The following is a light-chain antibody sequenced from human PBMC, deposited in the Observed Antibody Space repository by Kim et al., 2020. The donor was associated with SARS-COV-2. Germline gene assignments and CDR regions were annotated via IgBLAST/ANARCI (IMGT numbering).Light chain of an antibody. Sequence: ALVQTVRITCQGDSLRSYYASWYQQKPGQAAVLVIYGKNNRPSGIPDRFSGSSSGNTASLTITGAQAEDEADYYCNSRDSSGNHWVFGGGTKVTVL. CDR3: NSRDSSGNHWV. V-gene: IGLV3-19*01. CDR2: GKN. CDR1: SLRSYY. J-gene: IGLJ3*02.